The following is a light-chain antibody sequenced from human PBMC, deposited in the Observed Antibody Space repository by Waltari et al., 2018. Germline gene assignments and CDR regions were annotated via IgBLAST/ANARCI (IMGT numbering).Light chain of an antibody. CDR2: GAS. CDR1: QSVISNH. CDR3: QQYGSFPVT. J-gene: IGKJ5*01. Sequence: EIVLTQSPGTLSLSPGETATLSCRASQSVISNHLAWYQHIPGRSPRLLISGASSRAAGIPRSFSGRGSGTDFTLTISSLEPEDFGVYYCQQYGSFPVTFGQGTRLEIK. V-gene: IGKV3-20*01.